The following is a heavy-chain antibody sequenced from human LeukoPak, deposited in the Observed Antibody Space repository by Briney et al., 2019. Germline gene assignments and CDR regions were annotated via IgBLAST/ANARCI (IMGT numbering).Heavy chain of an antibody. Sequence: GRSLRLSCAASGFTFDDYAMHWVRQAPGKGLEWVSGISWNSGSIGYADSVKGRFTISRDNAKNSLYLQMNSLRAEDTALYYCAKSVVVVVAAGTFDYRGQGTLVTVSS. J-gene: IGHJ4*02. V-gene: IGHV3-9*01. CDR1: GFTFDDYA. D-gene: IGHD2-15*01. CDR2: ISWNSGSI. CDR3: AKSVVVVVAAGTFDY.